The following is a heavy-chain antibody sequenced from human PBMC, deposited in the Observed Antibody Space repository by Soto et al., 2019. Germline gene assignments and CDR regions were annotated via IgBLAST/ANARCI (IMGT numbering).Heavy chain of an antibody. Sequence: QVPLVQSGAEVKKPGSSVKVSCKASGGTFSSYAISWVRQAPGQGLEWMGGIIPIFGTANYAQKFQGRVTITAAKSTSTAYMELSSLRSEDTAVYYCARDLYVGGYNFWWKEERQFAYWGQGTLVTVSS. D-gene: IGHD3-3*01. CDR3: ARDLYVGGYNFWWKEERQFAY. CDR1: GGTFSSYA. J-gene: IGHJ4*02. V-gene: IGHV1-69*06. CDR2: IIPIFGTA.